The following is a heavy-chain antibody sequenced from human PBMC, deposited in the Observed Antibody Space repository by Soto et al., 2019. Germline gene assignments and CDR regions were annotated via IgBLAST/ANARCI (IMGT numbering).Heavy chain of an antibody. D-gene: IGHD5-12*01. CDR3: ARERYRDSEGVSYGMDV. Sequence: TGGSLRLSCAASGFTFSDYYMSWIRQAPGKGLEWVSYISSSGSTIYYADSVKGRFTISRDNAKNSLYLQMNSLRAEDTAVYYCARERYRDSEGVSYGMDVWGQGTTVTVSS. J-gene: IGHJ6*02. V-gene: IGHV3-11*01. CDR1: GFTFSDYY. CDR2: ISSSGSTI.